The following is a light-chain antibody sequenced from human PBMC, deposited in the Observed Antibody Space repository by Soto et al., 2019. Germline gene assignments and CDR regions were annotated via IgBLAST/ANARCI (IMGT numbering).Light chain of an antibody. V-gene: IGKV1-5*03. Sequence: DIQMTQSPSTLSASVGDRVTITCRASESINRRLAWYQQKPGSAPKLLIYKSSTLESGVPARFSGSGYGTEFTLTISGLQPDDFETYSCQRFDTSNAMYFFGPGTKV. CDR1: ESINRR. CDR3: QRFDTSNAMYF. CDR2: KSS. J-gene: IGKJ2*01.